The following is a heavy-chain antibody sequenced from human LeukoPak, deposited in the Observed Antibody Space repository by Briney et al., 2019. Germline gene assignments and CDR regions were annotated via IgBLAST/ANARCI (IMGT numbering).Heavy chain of an antibody. CDR3: ARVVTAAGLDL. Sequence: PSETLSLTCTVSGGPISGSITWGWVRQPPGKGLEWIGNVHYDGRTASNPSLKSRVTMSLDTSTNQFSLKMNPVTATDTALYYCARVVTAAGLDLWGQGILVTISS. D-gene: IGHD6-25*01. CDR2: VHYDGRT. V-gene: IGHV4-39*07. J-gene: IGHJ5*02. CDR1: GGPISGSIT.